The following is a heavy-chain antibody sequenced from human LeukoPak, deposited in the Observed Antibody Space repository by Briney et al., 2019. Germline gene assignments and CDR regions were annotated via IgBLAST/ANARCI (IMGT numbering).Heavy chain of an antibody. CDR3: ARERGSSGGNTNGYFDY. CDR2: ISGSGGTT. D-gene: IGHD4-23*01. CDR1: GFTFSNYA. V-gene: IGHV3-23*01. J-gene: IGHJ4*02. Sequence: GGSLRLSCAASGFTFSNYAMSWVRQAPGKGLEWVSVISGSGGTTYSADSVKGRFTISGDNSKNTLYLQMNSLRAEDTAAYYCARERGSSGGNTNGYFDYWGQGALVTVSS.